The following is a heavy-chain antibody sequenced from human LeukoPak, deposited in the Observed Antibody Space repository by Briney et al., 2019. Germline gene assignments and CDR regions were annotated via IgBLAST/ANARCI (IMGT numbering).Heavy chain of an antibody. D-gene: IGHD3-3*01. CDR3: ARNLITIFGVVIQAFAY. J-gene: IGHJ4*02. CDR2: LNPNSANT. Sequence: GASVKVSCKASGYTFTSYDINWVRQATGQGLEWMGWLNPNSANTGYAQKFQGRVTMTRNTYISTAYMELSSLRSEDTAVYYCARNLITIFGVVIQAFAYWGQGTLVTVSS. CDR1: GYTFTSYD. V-gene: IGHV1-8*01.